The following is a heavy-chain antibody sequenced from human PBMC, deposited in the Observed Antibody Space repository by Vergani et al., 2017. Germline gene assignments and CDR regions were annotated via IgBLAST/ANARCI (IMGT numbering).Heavy chain of an antibody. J-gene: IGHJ5*02. CDR2: ISWNSNSI. CDR1: GVTSAGYA. CDR3: AKDLGTSSGGGWFDP. D-gene: IGHD6-6*01. Sequence: EVQLEESGGGLVLPGRSLRLSCVASGVTSAGYAMHWVRQAPGKGLEWVPGISWNSNSIGYADSVKGRFTISRDNAKNSLYLQMNSLRAEDTALYYCAKDLGTSSGGGWFDPWGQGTLVTVSS. V-gene: IGHV3-9*02.